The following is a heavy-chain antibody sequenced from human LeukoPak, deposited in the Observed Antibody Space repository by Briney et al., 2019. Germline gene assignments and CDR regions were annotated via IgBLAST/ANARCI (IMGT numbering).Heavy chain of an antibody. V-gene: IGHV1-2*02. CDR1: GYTFTGYY. D-gene: IGHD2-2*01. CDR3: VRDNCSSTSCYDLY. J-gene: IGHJ4*02. Sequence: GASVKVSCKASGYTFTGYYMHWVRQAPGQGLEWMGWINPNSGGTNYAQKLQGRVTMTRDTSISTAYMELSRLRSDDTAVYYCVRDNCSSTSCYDLYWGQGTLVTVSS. CDR2: INPNSGGT.